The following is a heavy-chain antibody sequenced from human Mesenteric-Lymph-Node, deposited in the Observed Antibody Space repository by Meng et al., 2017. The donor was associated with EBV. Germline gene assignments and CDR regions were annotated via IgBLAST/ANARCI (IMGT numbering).Heavy chain of an antibody. Sequence: APEPIKTPGPLSLTCRFSRDSISVDVWWSWVRQRPGQGLVWLSEVYHRKDTNYNPTLKSRVDISVDKSKNQFYLSLFSVTAADTAVYYCGRDQGRELINHWGQGTLVTVSS. CDR3: GRDQGRELINH. CDR1: RDSISVDVW. V-gene: IGHV4-4*03. D-gene: IGHD1-7*01. J-gene: IGHJ4*02. CDR2: VYHRKDT.